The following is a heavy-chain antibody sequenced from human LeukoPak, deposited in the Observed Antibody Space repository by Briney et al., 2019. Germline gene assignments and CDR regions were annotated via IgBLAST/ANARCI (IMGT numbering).Heavy chain of an antibody. CDR2: IIPIFCTA. CDR1: GGTFSSYA. J-gene: IGHJ4*02. Sequence: SVKVSCKASGGTFSSYAISWVRQAPGQGLEWMGRIIPIFCTANYAQKFQGRVTITTDESTSTAYMELSSLRSEDTAVYYCARVASSSWYYFDYWGQGTLVTVSS. D-gene: IGHD6-13*01. V-gene: IGHV1-69*05. CDR3: ARVASSSWYYFDY.